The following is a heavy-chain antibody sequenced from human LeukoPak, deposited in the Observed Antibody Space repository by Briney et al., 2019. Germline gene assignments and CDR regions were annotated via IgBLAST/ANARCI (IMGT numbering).Heavy chain of an antibody. V-gene: IGHV4-34*01. Sequence: SETLSLTCTISGGSISGYYWSWIRQPPGKGLEWIGEINHSGSTNYNPSLKSRVTISVDTSKNQFSLKLSSVTAADTAVYYCARGSTGARDNWFDPWGQGTLVTVSS. CDR1: GGSISGYY. CDR3: ARGSTGARDNWFDP. D-gene: IGHD3-9*01. CDR2: INHSGST. J-gene: IGHJ5*02.